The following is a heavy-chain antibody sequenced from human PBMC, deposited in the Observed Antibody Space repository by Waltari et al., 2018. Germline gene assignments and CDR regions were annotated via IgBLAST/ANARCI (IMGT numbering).Heavy chain of an antibody. CDR1: GYTFTGYY. D-gene: IGHD4-17*01. CDR3: ARLDYGDYAYYYYGMDV. V-gene: IGHV1-2*06. J-gene: IGHJ6*02. CDR2: INPNSGGT. Sequence: QVQLVQSGAEVKKPGASVKVSCKASGYTFTGYYMPWVRQAHGQGLEWMGRINPNSGGTNYAQKFQGRVTMTRDTSISTAYMELSRLRSDDTAVYYCARLDYGDYAYYYYGMDVWGQGTTVTVSS.